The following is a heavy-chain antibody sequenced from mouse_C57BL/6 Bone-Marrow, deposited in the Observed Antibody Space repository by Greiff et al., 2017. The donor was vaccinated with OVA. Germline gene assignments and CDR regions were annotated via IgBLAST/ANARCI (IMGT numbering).Heavy chain of an antibody. V-gene: IGHV1-42*01. CDR2: INPSTGGT. J-gene: IGHJ3*01. D-gene: IGHD2-4*01. Sequence: EVQLQQSGPELVKPGASVKISCKASGYSFTGYYMNWVKQSPEKSLEWIGEINPSTGGTTYNQKFKAKATLTVDKSSSTAYMQLKSLTSEDSAVYYCARSPFYYDYVQAFAYWGQGTLVTVSA. CDR3: ARSPFYYDYVQAFAY. CDR1: GYSFTGYY.